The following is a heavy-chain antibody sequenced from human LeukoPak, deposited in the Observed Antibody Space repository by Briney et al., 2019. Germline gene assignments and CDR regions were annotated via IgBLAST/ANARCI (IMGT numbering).Heavy chain of an antibody. CDR3: ARGIGTSYDSSRDAFDM. V-gene: IGHV4-61*02. CDR1: AGSISSGDYY. D-gene: IGHD3-22*01. J-gene: IGHJ3*02. CDR2: IYSPGTN. Sequence: SSETLSLTCTVSAGSISSGDYYWSWIRQPAGKGPEWIGRIYSPGTNYNYNPSLKSRVTMSIDTSKNQFSLKLTSVTAADTAVYYCARGIGTSYDSSRDAFDMWGQGTMVTVSS.